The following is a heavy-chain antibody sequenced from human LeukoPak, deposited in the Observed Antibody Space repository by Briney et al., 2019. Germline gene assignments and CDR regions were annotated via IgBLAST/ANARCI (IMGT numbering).Heavy chain of an antibody. CDR1: GGSISSYY. J-gene: IGHJ3*02. CDR3: ARGRDSDAFDI. V-gene: IGHV4-59*06. Sequence: SETLSLTCTVSGGSISSYYWSWIRQHPGKGLEWIGYIYYSGSTYYNPSLKSRVTISVDTSKNQFSLKLSSVTAADTAVYYCARGRDSDAFDIWGQGTMVTVSS. CDR2: IYYSGST. D-gene: IGHD2-21*01.